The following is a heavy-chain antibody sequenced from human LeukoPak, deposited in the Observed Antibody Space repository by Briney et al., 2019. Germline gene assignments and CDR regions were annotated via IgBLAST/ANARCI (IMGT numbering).Heavy chain of an antibody. J-gene: IGHJ6*02. CDR1: GFTFSSYD. CDR2: IGTAGDT. V-gene: IGHV3-13*04. CDR3: ARGYTYYYGSGSHPYGMDV. D-gene: IGHD3-10*01. Sequence: GGSLRLSCAASGFTFSSYDMHWVRQATGKGLEWVSAIGTAGDTYYPGSVKGRFTISRENAKNSLYLQMNSLRAGDTAVYYCARGYTYYYGSGSHPYGMDVWGQGTTVTVSS.